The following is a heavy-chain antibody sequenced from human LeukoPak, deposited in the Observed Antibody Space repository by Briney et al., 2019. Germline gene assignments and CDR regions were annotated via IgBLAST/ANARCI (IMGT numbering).Heavy chain of an antibody. CDR3: ARNAWLQFPYYFYYMDV. Sequence: SESLSLTCSVSGDSISSCYYRGWIRQPPGEGLEWIGSCYHIGTTYYNPSLKSRVSISVDTSKNHFSLKLSSVTAADAAVYYWARNAWLQFPYYFYYMDVWGKGTTVTVSS. J-gene: IGHJ6*03. CDR1: GDSISSCYY. CDR2: CYHIGTT. V-gene: IGHV4-38-2*01. D-gene: IGHD5-24*01.